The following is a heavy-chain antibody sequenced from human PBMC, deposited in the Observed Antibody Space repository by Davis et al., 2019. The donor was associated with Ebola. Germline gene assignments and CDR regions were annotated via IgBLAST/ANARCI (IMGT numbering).Heavy chain of an antibody. Sequence: AASVKVSCKASGYTFTNYYMHWVRQAPGQGLEWMGMINPNDGRTIYAQKFQGRVTMTRDTSISTAYMELSRLRSDDTAVYYCARLWFGEVGFDYWGQGTLVTVSS. CDR2: INPNDGRT. J-gene: IGHJ4*02. D-gene: IGHD3-10*01. CDR1: GYTFTNYY. V-gene: IGHV1-46*01. CDR3: ARLWFGEVGFDY.